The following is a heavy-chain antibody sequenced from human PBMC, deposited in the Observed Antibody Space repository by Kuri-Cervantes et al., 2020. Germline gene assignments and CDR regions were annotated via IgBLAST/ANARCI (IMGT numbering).Heavy chain of an antibody. CDR1: GFTFSSYA. CDR2: IKSKTDGGTT. V-gene: IGHV3-15*01. Sequence: GESLKISCAASGFTFSSYAMHWVRQAPGKGLEWVGRIKSKTDGGTTDYAAPVKGRFTISRDDSKNTLYLQMNSLKTEDTAVYYCTTDGEGIAARDAFDIWGQGTMVTVSS. CDR3: TTDGEGIAARDAFDI. J-gene: IGHJ3*02. D-gene: IGHD6-6*01.